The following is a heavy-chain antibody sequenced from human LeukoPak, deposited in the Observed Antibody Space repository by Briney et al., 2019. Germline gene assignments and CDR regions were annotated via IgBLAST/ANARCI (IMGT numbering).Heavy chain of an antibody. CDR3: ARRTSIAAPAYYFDY. D-gene: IGHD6-6*01. CDR1: GGSFSGYY. V-gene: IGHV4-34*01. CDR2: INHSGST. Sequence: SGTLSLTCAVYGGSFSGYYWSWIRQPPGKGLEWIGEINHSGSTNYNPSLKSRVTISVDTSKNQFSLKLSSVTAADTAVYYCARRTSIAAPAYYFDYWGQGTLVTVSS. J-gene: IGHJ4*02.